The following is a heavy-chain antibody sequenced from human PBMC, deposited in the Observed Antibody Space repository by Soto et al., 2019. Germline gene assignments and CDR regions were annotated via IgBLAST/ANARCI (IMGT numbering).Heavy chain of an antibody. J-gene: IGHJ4*02. CDR3: ARARYSSSSFLGFTLYYFDY. D-gene: IGHD6-6*01. V-gene: IGHV3-11*01. CDR1: GFTFSDYY. Sequence: GGSLRLSCAASGFTFSDYYMSWIRQAPGKGLEWVSSITSSGSTTYYTDSVKGRFTISRDNAKNSLYLQMNSLRSEDTAVYYCARARYSSSSFLGFTLYYFDYWGQGTLVTVSS. CDR2: ITSSGSTT.